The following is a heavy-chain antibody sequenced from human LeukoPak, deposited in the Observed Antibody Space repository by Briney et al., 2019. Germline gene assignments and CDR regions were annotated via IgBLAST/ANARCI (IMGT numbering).Heavy chain of an antibody. V-gene: IGHV1-24*01. D-gene: IGHD2-2*01. Sequence: ASVKVSCKVTGFLLTDLSMHWVRQAPGKGLEWMGSIDREDGETLNTQKFTGRVTMTEDASTNTAYMELSTLRSEDTAVYYCATMIYCSITSCLNYYYMDVWGTGTTVTVSS. CDR1: GFLLTDLS. CDR3: ATMIYCSITSCLNYYYMDV. CDR2: IDREDGET. J-gene: IGHJ6*03.